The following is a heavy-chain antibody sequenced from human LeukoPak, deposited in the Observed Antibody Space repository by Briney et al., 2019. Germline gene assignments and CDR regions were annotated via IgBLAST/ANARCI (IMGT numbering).Heavy chain of an antibody. CDR3: ARHVLRNTAMAELFDY. D-gene: IGHD5-18*01. J-gene: IGHJ4*02. Sequence: SETLSLTCAVYGGSFSGYYWSWIRQPPGKGLEWIGENNHSGSTNYNPSLKSRVTISVDTSKNQFSLKLSSVTAADTAVYYCARHVLRNTAMAELFDYWGQGTLVTVSS. CDR1: GGSFSGYY. V-gene: IGHV4-34*01. CDR2: NNHSGST.